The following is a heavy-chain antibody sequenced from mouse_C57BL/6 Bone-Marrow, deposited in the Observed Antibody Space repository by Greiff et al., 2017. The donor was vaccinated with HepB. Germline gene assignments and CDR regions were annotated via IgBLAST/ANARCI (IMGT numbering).Heavy chain of an antibody. J-gene: IGHJ4*01. V-gene: IGHV5-6*02. CDR1: GFTFSSYG. CDR2: ISSGGSYT. Sequence: EVKLMESGGDLVKPGGSLKLSCAASGFTFSSYGMSWVRQTPDKRLEWVATISSGGSYTYYPDSVKGRFTISRDNAKNTLYLQMSSLKSEDTAMYYCSRRGITTGSYYAMDYWGQGTSVTVSS. CDR3: SRRGITTGSYYAMDY. D-gene: IGHD2-4*01.